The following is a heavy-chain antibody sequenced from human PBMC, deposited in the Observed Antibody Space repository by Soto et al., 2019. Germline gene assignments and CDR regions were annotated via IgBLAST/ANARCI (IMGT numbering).Heavy chain of an antibody. CDR3: ARDDYDFWSGYFAI. D-gene: IGHD3-3*01. V-gene: IGHV4-59*01. Sequence: QVQLQESGPGLVKPSETLSLTCTVSGGSISSYYWSWIRQPPGKGLEWIGYIYYSVSTNYNPSLKSRVTISVDTSKDQFTLKLSSVTAADTAVYYCARDDYDFWSGYFAIWGQGTLVTVSS. J-gene: IGHJ4*02. CDR1: GGSISSYY. CDR2: IYYSVST.